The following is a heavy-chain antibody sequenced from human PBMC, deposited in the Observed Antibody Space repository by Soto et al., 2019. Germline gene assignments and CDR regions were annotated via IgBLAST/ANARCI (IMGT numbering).Heavy chain of an antibody. CDR3: ARETGYSSSWSTQAPFDY. V-gene: IGHV3-23*01. CDR1: GFTFSSYA. J-gene: IGHJ4*02. CDR2: ISGSGGST. D-gene: IGHD6-13*01. Sequence: GGSLRLSCAASGFTFSSYAMSWVRQAPGKGLEWVSAISGSGGSTYYADSVKGRFTISRDNAKNSLYLQMNSLRAEDTAVYYCARETGYSSSWSTQAPFDYWGQGTLVTVSS.